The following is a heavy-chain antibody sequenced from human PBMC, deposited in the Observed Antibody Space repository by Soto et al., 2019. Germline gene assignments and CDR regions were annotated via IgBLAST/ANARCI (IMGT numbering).Heavy chain of an antibody. Sequence: ASVKVSCKASGYTFTSYGISWVRQAPGQGLEWMGWISAYNGNTNYAQKLQGRVTMTTDTSTSTAYMELSSLRSEDTAVYYCAGLLEMATMTLDYWGQGTLVTVSS. CDR3: AGLLEMATMTLDY. D-gene: IGHD5-12*01. J-gene: IGHJ4*02. V-gene: IGHV1-18*04. CDR1: GYTFTSYG. CDR2: ISAYNGNT.